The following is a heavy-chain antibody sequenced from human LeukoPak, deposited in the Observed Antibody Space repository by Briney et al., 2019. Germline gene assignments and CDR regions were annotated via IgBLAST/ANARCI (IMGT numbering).Heavy chain of an antibody. Sequence: GGSLRLSCAASGFTFDDYGMSWVRQAPGKGLEWFSLISGSGGATYYADSVKGRFTISRDNAKNSLYLQMNSLRAEDTAVYYCARVSIGSGYYSDAFDIWGQGTMVTVSS. J-gene: IGHJ3*02. CDR2: ISGSGGAT. CDR3: ARVSIGSGYYSDAFDI. CDR1: GFTFDDYG. D-gene: IGHD3-22*01. V-gene: IGHV3-23*01.